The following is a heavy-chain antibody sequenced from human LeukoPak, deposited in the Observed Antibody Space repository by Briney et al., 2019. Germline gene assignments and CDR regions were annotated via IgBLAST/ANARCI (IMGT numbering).Heavy chain of an antibody. CDR1: GLTVSSNF. J-gene: IGHJ4*02. CDR2: IYGGGST. D-gene: IGHD2-15*01. Sequence: GGSLRLSCAATGLTVSSNFMSWVRQAPGKGLEWVSVIYGGGSTYYADSVKGRFTISRDTPKNTLYLQKNSLRAEDTAVYYCARDRGCSGGSCYSGFDYWGQGTLVTVSS. V-gene: IGHV3-53*01. CDR3: ARDRGCSGGSCYSGFDY.